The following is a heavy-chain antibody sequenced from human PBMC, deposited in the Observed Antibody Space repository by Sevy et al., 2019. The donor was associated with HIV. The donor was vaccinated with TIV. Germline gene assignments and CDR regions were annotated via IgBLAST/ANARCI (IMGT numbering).Heavy chain of an antibody. CDR2: ISHDGSNK. Sequence: GGSLRLSCVVSGFTFNNYGMRWVRQAPGKGLEWVAVISHDGSNKYYADSVKGRFTISRDNSKNTLYLRMNSLRTEDTAVYYCAKEFRDYDYVWVTYRFDYWGQGNLVTVSS. V-gene: IGHV3-30*18. J-gene: IGHJ4*02. CDR3: AKEFRDYDYVWVTYRFDY. D-gene: IGHD3-16*02. CDR1: GFTFNNYG.